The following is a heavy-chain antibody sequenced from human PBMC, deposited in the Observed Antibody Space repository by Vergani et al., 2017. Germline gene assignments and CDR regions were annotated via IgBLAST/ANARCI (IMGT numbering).Heavy chain of an antibody. V-gene: IGHV5-51*01. Sequence: EVQLVQSGVEMKKPGESLKISCKGSGYSFITYWIGWVRQMPGKGLEWMGIIYPGDSDTRYSPSFQGQVTISADKAISTSYLQGSSLKASDTALYYCAGQGTPMSMVRGVISGFLYGYYGMDVWGQGTTVTVSS. J-gene: IGHJ6*02. CDR2: IYPGDSDT. CDR3: AGQGTPMSMVRGVISGFLYGYYGMDV. CDR1: GYSFITYW. D-gene: IGHD3-10*01.